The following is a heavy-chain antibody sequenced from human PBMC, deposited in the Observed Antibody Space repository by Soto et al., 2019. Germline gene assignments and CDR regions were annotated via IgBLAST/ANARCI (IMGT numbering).Heavy chain of an antibody. Sequence: EVHLVESGGVVVQPGGSLRLSCAASGFTFDTFSMHWVRQPPGKGLEWVSLINRNGENTFYADSVKGRFTISRDNSKNFLYLQMNSLTDEDTALYYGAKEKWGSSWSSFASWGQGTLVTVAS. CDR3: AKEKWGSSWSSFAS. J-gene: IGHJ4*02. V-gene: IGHV3-43D*03. D-gene: IGHD6-13*01. CDR2: INRNGENT. CDR1: GFTFDTFS.